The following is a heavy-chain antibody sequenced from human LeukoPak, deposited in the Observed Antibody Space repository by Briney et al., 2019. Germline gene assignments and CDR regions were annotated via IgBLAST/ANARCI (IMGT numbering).Heavy chain of an antibody. V-gene: IGHV4-59*01. CDR2: IYYSGST. CDR1: GGSISSYY. CDR3: ARDPLLGVDGPGY. Sequence: SETLSLTCTVSGGSISSYYWSWIRQPPGKGLEWIGYIYYSGSTNYNPSLKSRVTISVDTSKNQFSLKLSSVTAADTAVYYCARDPLLGVDGPGYWGQGTLVTVSS. D-gene: IGHD3-3*02. J-gene: IGHJ4*02.